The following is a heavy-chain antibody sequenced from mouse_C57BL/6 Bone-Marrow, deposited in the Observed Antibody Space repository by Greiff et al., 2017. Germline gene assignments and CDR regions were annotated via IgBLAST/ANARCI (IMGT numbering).Heavy chain of an antibody. D-gene: IGHD1-1*01. Sequence: QVQLQQSGPGLVQPSQSLSITCTVSGFSLTSYGVHWVRQSPGKGLVWLGVIWSGGSTDYNAAFISRLSISKDNSKSQVFFKMNSLQADDTAIYYCARNYYGSSYDWYFDVWGTGTTVTVSS. CDR3: ARNYYGSSYDWYFDV. V-gene: IGHV2-2*01. CDR1: GFSLTSYG. CDR2: IWSGGST. J-gene: IGHJ1*03.